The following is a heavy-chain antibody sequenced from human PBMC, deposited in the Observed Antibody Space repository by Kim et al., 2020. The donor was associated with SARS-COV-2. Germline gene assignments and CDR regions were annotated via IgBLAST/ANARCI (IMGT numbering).Heavy chain of an antibody. CDR3: ARDSYPSGYSSSSAFDY. V-gene: IGHV1-69*13. D-gene: IGHD6-6*01. CDR1: GGTFSSYA. CDR2: IIPIFGTA. J-gene: IGHJ4*02. Sequence: SVKVSCKASGGTFSSYAISWVRQAPGQGLEWMGGIIPIFGTANYAQKFQGRVTITADESTSTAYMELSSLRSEDTAVYYCARDSYPSGYSSSSAFDYWGQGTLVTVSS.